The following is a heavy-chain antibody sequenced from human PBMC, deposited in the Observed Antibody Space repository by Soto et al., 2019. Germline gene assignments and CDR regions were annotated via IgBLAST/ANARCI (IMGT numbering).Heavy chain of an antibody. CDR3: ARSGLHSSGWLRRFDP. CDR1: GYTFTSYG. D-gene: IGHD6-19*01. V-gene: IGHV1-18*01. Sequence: ASVKVSCKASGYTFTSYGISWVRQAPGQGLEWMGWISAYNGNTNYAQKLQGRVTMTTDTSTSTAYMELRSLRFDDTAVYYCARSGLHSSGWLRRFDPWGQGTLVTVSS. J-gene: IGHJ5*02. CDR2: ISAYNGNT.